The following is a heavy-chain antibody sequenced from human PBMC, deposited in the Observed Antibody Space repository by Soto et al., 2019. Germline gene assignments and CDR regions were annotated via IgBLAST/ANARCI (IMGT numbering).Heavy chain of an antibody. J-gene: IGHJ4*02. CDR1: GGSFSGYY. D-gene: IGHD6-13*01. CDR2: INYSGNT. Sequence: PSETLSLTCAVYGGSFSGYYWSWIRQPPGKGLEWIGDINYSGNTNYNTSFRSRGTISVDTPNNQFSLKLSSVTAADTAVYYCARASSLQQLGYWGQGTQVTVSS. CDR3: ARASSLQQLGY. V-gene: IGHV4-34*01.